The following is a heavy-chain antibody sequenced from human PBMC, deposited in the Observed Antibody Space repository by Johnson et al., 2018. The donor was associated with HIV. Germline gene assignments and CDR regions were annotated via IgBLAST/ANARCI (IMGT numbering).Heavy chain of an antibody. Sequence: VQLVESGGGVVQPGRSLRLSCAASGFTFSGYYMSWIRQAPGRGLEHVATIASLGDNSYYADSVKGRFTISRDNFKNMLYLQMGSLRPDDTAVYYCVRRRDTPNIWKEAVEIWCQGTLVTVSS. J-gene: IGHJ3*02. V-gene: IGHV3-64D*06. D-gene: IGHD1-20*01. CDR3: VRRRDTPNIWKEAVEI. CDR2: IASLGDNS. CDR1: GFTFSGYY.